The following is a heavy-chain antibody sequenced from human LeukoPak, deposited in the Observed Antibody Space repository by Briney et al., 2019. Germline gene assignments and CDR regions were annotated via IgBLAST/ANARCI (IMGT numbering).Heavy chain of an antibody. CDR3: ARDGSRGGAPWYYFDY. CDR1: GLTFSTYA. D-gene: IGHD1-26*01. CDR2: ISYDGRQK. J-gene: IGHJ4*02. V-gene: IGHV3-30*04. Sequence: GGSLRLSCAASGLTFSTYAMHWVRQAPGKGLEWVAVISYDGRQKYYADSVKGRFTISRDNAKNSLYLQMNSLRAEDTAVYYCARDGSRGGAPWYYFDYWGQGTLVTVSS.